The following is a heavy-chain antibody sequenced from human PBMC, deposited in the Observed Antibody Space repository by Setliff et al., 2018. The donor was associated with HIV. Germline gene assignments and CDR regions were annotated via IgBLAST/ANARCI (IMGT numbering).Heavy chain of an antibody. CDR1: GGSISNYY. Sequence: PSETLSLTCTVSGGSISNYYWSWIRQPPGKGLEWIGYIYTSGSTNYNPSLKSRVTISVDTSKNQFSLKLSSVTAADTAVYYCARTLGDLKHYNYYYTIDVWGQGTTVTVSS. D-gene: IGHD3-10*01. CDR2: IYTSGST. J-gene: IGHJ6*02. V-gene: IGHV4-4*09. CDR3: ARTLGDLKHYNYYYTIDV.